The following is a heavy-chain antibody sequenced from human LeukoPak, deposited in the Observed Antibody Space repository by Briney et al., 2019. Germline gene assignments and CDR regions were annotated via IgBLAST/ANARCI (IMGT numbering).Heavy chain of an antibody. CDR1: AITFNDYY. V-gene: IGHV3-11*01. CDR2: ISGSGSTK. J-gene: IGHJ4*02. Sequence: GGSLRLPCVVSAITFNDYYMSWIRQAPGKGLDWVSYISGSGSTKYYADSVKGRFTITRDNAKNSLYLQMNSLRAEDTAVYYCARGGYCSNVVCYTSRSLDYWGQGTLVTVSS. CDR3: ARGGYCSNVVCYTSRSLDY. D-gene: IGHD2-8*01.